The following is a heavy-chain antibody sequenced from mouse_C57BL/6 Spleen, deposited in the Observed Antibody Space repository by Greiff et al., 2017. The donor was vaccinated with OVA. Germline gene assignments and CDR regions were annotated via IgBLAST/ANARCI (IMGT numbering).Heavy chain of an antibody. V-gene: IGHV5-17*01. J-gene: IGHJ3*01. CDR2: ISSGSSTI. CDR3: ARNYYGSSFAY. Sequence: EVKLMESGGGLVKPGGSLKLSCAASGFTFSDYGMHWVRQAPEKGLEWVAYISSGSSTIYYADTVKGRFTLSRDNAKNTLFLQMTSLRSEDTAMYYCARNYYGSSFAYWGQGTLVTVSA. CDR1: GFTFSDYG. D-gene: IGHD1-1*01.